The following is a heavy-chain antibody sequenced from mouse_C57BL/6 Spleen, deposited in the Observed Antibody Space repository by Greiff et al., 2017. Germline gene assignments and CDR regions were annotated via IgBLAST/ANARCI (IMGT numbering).Heavy chain of an antibody. CDR1: GYSITSGYY. V-gene: IGHV3-6*01. Sequence: EVQLQQSGPGLVKPSQSLSLTCSVTGYSITSGYYWNWIRQFPGNKLEWMGYISYDGSNNYNPSLKNRISITRDTSKNQFFLKLNSVTTEDTATYYCARGGPAYFDYWGQGTTLTVSS. CDR2: ISYDGSN. CDR3: ARGGPAYFDY. D-gene: IGHD3-3*01. J-gene: IGHJ2*01.